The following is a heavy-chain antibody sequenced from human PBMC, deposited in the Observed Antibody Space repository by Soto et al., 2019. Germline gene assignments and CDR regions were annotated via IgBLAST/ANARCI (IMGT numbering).Heavy chain of an antibody. CDR1: AFTLSTYW. D-gene: IGHD3-22*01. CDR3: ARDPGTGYYDSSGYHYD. J-gene: IGHJ4*02. V-gene: IGHV3-74*01. CDR2: INSDGSST. Sequence: GGSLRLPCAASAFTLSTYWMHWVRQAPGKGLVRVSRINSDGSSTSYADSVKGRFTITRDNAKNTLYLQMNSLRAEDTAVYYCARDPGTGYYDSSGYHYDSGQGTLVTVSS.